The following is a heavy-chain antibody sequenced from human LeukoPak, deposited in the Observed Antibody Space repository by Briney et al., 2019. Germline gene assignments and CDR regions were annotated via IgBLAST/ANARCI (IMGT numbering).Heavy chain of an antibody. CDR3: ASGDSGSYCFDC. Sequence: GGSLRLSCAASVFTFSSYWMHWVRQAPGKGLVWVSRINSDGSSTNYADSVKGRFTISRDNAKNTLYLQINSLGVEDTAVYYCASGDSGSYCFDCWGQGTLVTVSS. J-gene: IGHJ4*02. D-gene: IGHD1-26*01. CDR1: VFTFSSYW. CDR2: INSDGSST. V-gene: IGHV3-74*01.